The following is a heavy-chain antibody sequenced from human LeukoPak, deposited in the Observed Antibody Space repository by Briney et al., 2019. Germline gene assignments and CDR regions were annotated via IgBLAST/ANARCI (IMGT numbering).Heavy chain of an antibody. CDR1: GGSISSSSYY. CDR3: AGAVENTERFSGMDV. D-gene: IGHD5-24*01. CDR2: IYYSGST. J-gene: IGHJ6*02. V-gene: IGHV4-39*07. Sequence: NASETLSLTCTVSGGSISSSSYYWGWIRQPPGKGLEWIGSIYYSGSTYYNPSLKSRVTISVDRSKNHFSLKLSSVTAADTAVYYCAGAVENTERFSGMDVWGQGTTVTVSS.